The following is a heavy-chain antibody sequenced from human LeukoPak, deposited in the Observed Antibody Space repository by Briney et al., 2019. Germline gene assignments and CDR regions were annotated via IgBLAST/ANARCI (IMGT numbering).Heavy chain of an antibody. D-gene: IGHD1/OR15-1a*01. Sequence: SETLSLTCTVSGGSISSYYWSWIRQPAGKGLEWIGRIYTSGNTIYNPSLKGRVTMSVDTSKNQSSLKLTSMTAADTAVYYCATGGTSTQPGGSAFLGYWGQGTLVTVSS. CDR3: ATGGTSTQPGGSAFLGY. CDR2: IYTSGNT. CDR1: GGSISSYY. V-gene: IGHV4-4*07. J-gene: IGHJ4*02.